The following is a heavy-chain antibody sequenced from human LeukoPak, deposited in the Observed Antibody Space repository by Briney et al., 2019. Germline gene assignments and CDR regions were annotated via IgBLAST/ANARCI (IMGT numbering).Heavy chain of an antibody. CDR3: ALYTVSGGWLGAFDI. CDR1: GGSISSGSYY. D-gene: IGHD4-17*01. Sequence: SQTLSLTCTVSGGSISSGSYYWSWIRQPAGKGLEWIGRIYTSGSTNYNPSLKSRVTISVDTSKNQFSLKLSSVTAADTAVYYCALYTVSGGWLGAFDIWGQGTMVTVSS. CDR2: IYTSGST. V-gene: IGHV4-61*02. J-gene: IGHJ3*02.